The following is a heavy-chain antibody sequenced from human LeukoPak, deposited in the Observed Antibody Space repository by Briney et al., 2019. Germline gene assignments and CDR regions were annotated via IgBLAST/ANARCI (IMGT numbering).Heavy chain of an antibody. CDR1: GFTFSSYS. D-gene: IGHD4-23*01. V-gene: IGHV3-21*01. CDR2: ISSSSSYI. CDR3: ARGARKGDDYGGFFDY. Sequence: GSLRLSCAASGFTFSSYSMNWVRQAPGKGLEWVSSISSSSSYIYYADSVKGRFTISRDNAKNTLYLQVNSLRAEDTAVYYCARGARKGDDYGGFFDYWGQGTLVTVSS. J-gene: IGHJ4*02.